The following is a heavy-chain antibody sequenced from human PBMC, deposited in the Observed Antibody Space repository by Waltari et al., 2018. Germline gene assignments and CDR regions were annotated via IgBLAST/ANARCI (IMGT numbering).Heavy chain of an antibody. CDR1: GFTFTDYW. CDR2: IHKDGSEK. Sequence: EVHLVESGGGLVQPGGSLRLSGAASGFTFTDYWMGWVRQAPGKGPEWVANIHKDGSEKNYVDYVKGRFTISRDNAKDSVYLQMNSLRADDTAMYYCVRDHWGPDYWGQGTLVTVSS. J-gene: IGHJ4*02. CDR3: VRDHWGPDY. D-gene: IGHD7-27*01. V-gene: IGHV3-7*01.